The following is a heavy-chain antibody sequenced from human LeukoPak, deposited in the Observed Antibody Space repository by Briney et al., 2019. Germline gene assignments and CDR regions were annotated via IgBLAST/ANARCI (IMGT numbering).Heavy chain of an antibody. CDR1: GGSISSGDYY. D-gene: IGHD3-22*01. CDR3: ARGDYYDSSGYYSSVAFDI. CDR2: IYYSGST. V-gene: IGHV4-30-4*08. Sequence: SETLSLTCTVSGGSISSGDYYWSWIRQPPGKGLEWIGYIYYSGSTYYNPSLKSRVTISVATSKNQFSLKLSSVTAADTAVYYCARGDYYDSSGYYSSVAFDIWGQGTMVTVSS. J-gene: IGHJ3*02.